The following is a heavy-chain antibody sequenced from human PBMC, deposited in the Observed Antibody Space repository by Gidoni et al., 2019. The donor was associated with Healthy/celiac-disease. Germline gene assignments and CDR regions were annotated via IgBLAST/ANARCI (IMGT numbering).Heavy chain of an antibody. V-gene: IGHV3-23*01. CDR2: ISGSGGST. CDR1: GFPFSSHA. J-gene: IGHJ5*02. Sequence: EVQLLESGGGLVKPGGSLRLSCAASGFPFSSHAMSWVRQAPGKGLEWVSAISGSGGSTYYADSVKGRFTISRDNSKNTLYLQMNSLRAEDTAVYYCAKYGPPTPGQGRWFDPWGQGTLVTVSS. D-gene: IGHD4-17*01. CDR3: AKYGPPTPGQGRWFDP.